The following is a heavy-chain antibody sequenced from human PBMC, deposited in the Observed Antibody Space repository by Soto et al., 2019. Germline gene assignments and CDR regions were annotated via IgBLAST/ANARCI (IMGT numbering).Heavy chain of an antibody. CDR1: GGSISSGGYY. CDR2: IYYSGST. Sequence: SETLSLTCTVSGGSISSGGYYWSWIRQHPGKGLEWIGYIYYSGSTYYNPSLKSRVTISVDTSKNQFSLKLSSVTAADTAVYYCARAISFFYDSSGYQQENWFDPWGQGTQVTVSS. J-gene: IGHJ5*02. CDR3: ARAISFFYDSSGYQQENWFDP. V-gene: IGHV4-31*03. D-gene: IGHD3-22*01.